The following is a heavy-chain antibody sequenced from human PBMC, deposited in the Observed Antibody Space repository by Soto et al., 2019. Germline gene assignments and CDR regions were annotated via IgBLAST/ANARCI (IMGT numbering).Heavy chain of an antibody. CDR2: ISGSGGRI. Sequence: EVQLLESGGGLVQPGGSLRLSCAASGFTFYRYDMFWVRQTPRRGLEWVSFISGSGGRIEYGDFVRGRFTASRDNAEDTLSLQMNTLVSDDTGVYYCVRRGSETGWYFDQWGQGTLVVVSS. J-gene: IGHJ4*02. V-gene: IGHV3-23*02. CDR3: VRRGSETGWYFDQ. CDR1: GFTFYRYD. D-gene: IGHD6-19*01.